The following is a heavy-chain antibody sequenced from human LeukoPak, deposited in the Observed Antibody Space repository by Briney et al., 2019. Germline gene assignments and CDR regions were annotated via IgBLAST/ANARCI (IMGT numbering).Heavy chain of an antibody. CDR3: ARDVGIAAAGTGGNDY. CDR1: GFTVSSNY. Sequence: GGSLRLSCAASGFTVSSNYMSWVRQAPGKGLEWVSVIYSGGSTYYADSVKGRFTISRDNAKNSLYLQMNSLRAEDTAVYYCARDVGIAAAGTGGNDYWGQGTLVTVSS. V-gene: IGHV3-53*01. J-gene: IGHJ4*02. D-gene: IGHD6-13*01. CDR2: IYSGGST.